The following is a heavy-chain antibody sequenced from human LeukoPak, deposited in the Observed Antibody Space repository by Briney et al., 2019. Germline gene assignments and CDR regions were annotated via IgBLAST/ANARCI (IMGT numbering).Heavy chain of an antibody. CDR1: GFTFSSYA. Sequence: PGGSLRLSCAASGFTFSSYAMHWVRQAPGKGLEWVAVISYDGSNKYYADSVKGRFTISRDNSKNTLYLQMNSLRAEDTAVYYCARDPARNITMLGYWGQGTLVTVSS. J-gene: IGHJ4*02. V-gene: IGHV3-30-3*01. CDR3: ARDPARNITMLGY. D-gene: IGHD3-10*02. CDR2: ISYDGSNK.